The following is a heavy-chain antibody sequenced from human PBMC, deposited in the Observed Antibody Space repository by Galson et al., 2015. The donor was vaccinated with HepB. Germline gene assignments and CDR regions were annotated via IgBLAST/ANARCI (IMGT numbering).Heavy chain of an antibody. D-gene: IGHD6-13*01. Sequence: SLRLSCAASGFTFSNYGMHWVRQAPGKGLEWVAVISYDGSNRYKVDSVRGRFTISRDNSKNTLYLQMNSLRPEDTAVYYCAKDRGRSLAAAGTRYGMDVWGQGTTVTVSS. CDR1: GFTFSNYG. V-gene: IGHV3-30*18. CDR3: AKDRGRSLAAAGTRYGMDV. CDR2: ISYDGSNR. J-gene: IGHJ6*02.